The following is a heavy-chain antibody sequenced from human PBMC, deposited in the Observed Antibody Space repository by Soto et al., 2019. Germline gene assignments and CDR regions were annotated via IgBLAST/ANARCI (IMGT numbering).Heavy chain of an antibody. J-gene: IGHJ4*02. CDR2: IWYDGSNK. V-gene: IGHV3-33*01. CDR1: GFTFSSYG. D-gene: IGHD2-15*01. CDR3: ARRRRRDGTLDY. Sequence: GGSLRLSCAASGFTFSSYGMHWVRQAPGKGLEWVAVIWYDGSNKYYADSVKGRFTISRDNSKNTLYLQMNSLRAEDTAVYYCARRRRRDGTLDYWGQGTLVTVSS.